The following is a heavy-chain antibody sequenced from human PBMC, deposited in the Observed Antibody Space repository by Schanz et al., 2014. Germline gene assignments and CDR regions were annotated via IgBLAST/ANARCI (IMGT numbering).Heavy chain of an antibody. J-gene: IGHJ6*02. CDR2: IGTSGGT. V-gene: IGHV3-23*01. CDR1: GLIFSNYV. CDR3: LAPDYGMDV. Sequence: EVQLLESGGGLVQPGGSLKLSCAASGLIFSNYVMSWVRQAPGKGLEWVSTIGTSGGTNYAESVKGRFTISRDNSKNTLYLQMNSRRAEDTAVYYCLAPDYGMDVWGQGNPGHRLL.